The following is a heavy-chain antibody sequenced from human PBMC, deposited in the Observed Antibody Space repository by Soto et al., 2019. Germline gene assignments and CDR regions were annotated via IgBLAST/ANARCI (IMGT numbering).Heavy chain of an antibody. Sequence: GESLKISCKGSGYSFSTYSIGWVRQMPGKGLEWMGNIFSSDSYARYSPSFQGQVTISADKSISTAYLQWSSLKASDTAMYYCARRQGGNHQPDYWGQGTLVTVSS. CDR1: GYSFSTYS. D-gene: IGHD2-15*01. CDR3: ARRQGGNHQPDY. CDR2: IFSSDSYA. J-gene: IGHJ4*02. V-gene: IGHV5-51*01.